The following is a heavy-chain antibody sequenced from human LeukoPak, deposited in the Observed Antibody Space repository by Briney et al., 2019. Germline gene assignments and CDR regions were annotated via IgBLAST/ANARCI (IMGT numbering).Heavy chain of an antibody. D-gene: IGHD6-19*01. V-gene: IGHV3-66*01. CDR2: TYASGYT. Sequence: GSLRLSCAASGFTFSSYSMNWVRQAPGKGLEWISVTYASGYTTYIDSVKGRFTIFRDNSKNTLYLQMNSLRDEDTAVYFCAKRSPVAVWGQGALVTVSS. CDR1: GFTFSSYS. CDR3: AKRSPVAV. J-gene: IGHJ4*02.